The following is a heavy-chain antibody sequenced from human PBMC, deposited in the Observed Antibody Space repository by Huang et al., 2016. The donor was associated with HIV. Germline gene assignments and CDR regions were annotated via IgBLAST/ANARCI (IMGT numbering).Heavy chain of an antibody. CDR2: IKSKTDGGTT. D-gene: IGHD6-19*01. Sequence: EVQLVESGGGLVKPGGSLRLSCAASGFTFSNAWMSWVRQAPGKGLELVRRIKSKTDGGTTDYAAPVKGRFTISRDDSKNTLYLQMNSLKTEDTAVYYCTTDWIEFDWGAVAGYFDYWGQGTLVTVSS. CDR1: GFTFSNAW. CDR3: TTDWIEFDWGAVAGYFDY. V-gene: IGHV3-15*01. J-gene: IGHJ4*02.